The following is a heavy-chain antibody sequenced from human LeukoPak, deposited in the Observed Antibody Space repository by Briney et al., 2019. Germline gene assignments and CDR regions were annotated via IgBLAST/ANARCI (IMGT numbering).Heavy chain of an antibody. D-gene: IGHD1/OR15-1a*01. Sequence: NASETLSLTCAVYGGSFSGYYWSWIRQPPGKGLEWIGEINHSGSTNYNPSLKSRVTISVDTSKNQFSLKLSSVTAADTAVYYCARERGVANTLGAFDIWGQGTMVTVSS. CDR3: ARERGVANTLGAFDI. CDR1: GGSFSGYY. CDR2: INHSGST. V-gene: IGHV4-34*01. J-gene: IGHJ3*02.